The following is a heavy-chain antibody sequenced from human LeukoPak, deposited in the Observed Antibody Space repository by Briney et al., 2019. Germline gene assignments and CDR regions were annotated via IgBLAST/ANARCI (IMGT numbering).Heavy chain of an antibody. J-gene: IGHJ4*02. CDR1: GFTFRSSY. Sequence: PGGSLRLSCAASGFTFRSSYMSWVRQAPGKGLEWVAHIKHDGSEEYSVDSVKGRFTISRDNAKNSLYLEMNSLRAEDTAMYYCAKLGDYYDSSGYYYPFDYWGQGTLVTVSS. D-gene: IGHD3-22*01. CDR3: AKLGDYYDSSGYYYPFDY. V-gene: IGHV3-7*03. CDR2: IKHDGSEE.